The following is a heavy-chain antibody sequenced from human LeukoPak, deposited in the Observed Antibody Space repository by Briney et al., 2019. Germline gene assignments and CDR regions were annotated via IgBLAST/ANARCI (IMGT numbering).Heavy chain of an antibody. CDR1: GDSISGFY. Sequence: PSETLSLTCTVSGDSISGFYWSWIRQPPGKGLEWIGYIYYSGSTNYNPSLKSRVTISVDTSKNQFSLKLTSVTAADTAVYYCAREVVAAASTVDYWGQGTLVTVSS. D-gene: IGHD6-13*01. CDR3: AREVVAAASTVDY. CDR2: IYYSGST. V-gene: IGHV4-59*01. J-gene: IGHJ4*02.